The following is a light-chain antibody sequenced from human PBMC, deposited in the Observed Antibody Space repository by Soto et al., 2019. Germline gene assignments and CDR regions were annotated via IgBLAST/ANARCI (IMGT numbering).Light chain of an antibody. CDR2: EVT. J-gene: IGLJ2*01. CDR1: SSDVGGYNY. V-gene: IGLV2-14*01. CDR3: SSYTTSNILV. Sequence: QSALTQPASVSGSPGQSITISCTGTSSDVGGYNYVSWYQQHPGKAPKLMIYEVTSRPSGVSNRFSGSKSGNTASLTISGLQAEDEADYYCSSYTTSNILVFGGGTKVTVL.